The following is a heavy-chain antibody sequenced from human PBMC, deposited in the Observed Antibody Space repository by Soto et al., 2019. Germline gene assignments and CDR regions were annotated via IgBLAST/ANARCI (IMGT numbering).Heavy chain of an antibody. D-gene: IGHD3-10*01. J-gene: IGHJ4*02. V-gene: IGHV3-74*01. CDR3: AREIFGSGTANDY. CDR1: GFTFSGSW. CDR2: INGDGSGT. Sequence: EVQQVESGGGLVQPGGSLRLSCAASGFTFSGSWMHWVRQAPGKGLVWVSRINGDGSGTSYADFVKGRFTISRDDAKNTLFLQMNGLRAEHTAVYYCAREIFGSGTANDYWGQGTLVTVSS.